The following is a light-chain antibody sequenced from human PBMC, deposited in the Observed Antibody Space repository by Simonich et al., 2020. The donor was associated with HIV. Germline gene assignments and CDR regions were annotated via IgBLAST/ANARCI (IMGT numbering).Light chain of an antibody. V-gene: IGKV3-11*01. CDR3: QQRSNWPLT. Sequence: EVVLTQSPATLSLSPGERATLSCMASQSVSRYLAWYQPKPGQAPRLLNYDASNGATGIPARFSGSGSGTDFTLTISSLEPEDFAVYYCQQRSNWPLTFGGGTKVEIK. CDR2: DAS. CDR1: QSVSRY. J-gene: IGKJ4*01.